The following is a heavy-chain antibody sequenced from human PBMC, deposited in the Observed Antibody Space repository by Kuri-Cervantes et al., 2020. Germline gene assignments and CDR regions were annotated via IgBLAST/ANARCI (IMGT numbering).Heavy chain of an antibody. D-gene: IGHD6-19*01. CDR1: GFNFSSYS. CDR2: ISGSGGST. V-gene: IGHV3-23*01. J-gene: IGHJ5*02. CDR3: AKDRIAVAGKGRWFDP. Sequence: GESLKISCGASGFNFSSYSMNWVRQAPGKGLEWVSAISGSGGSTYYADSVKGRFTISRDNSKNTLYLQMNSLRAEDTAVYYCAKDRIAVAGKGRWFDPWGQGTLVTVSS.